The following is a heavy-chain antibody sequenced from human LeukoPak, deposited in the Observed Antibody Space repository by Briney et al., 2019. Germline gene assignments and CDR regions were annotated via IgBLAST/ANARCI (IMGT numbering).Heavy chain of an antibody. J-gene: IGHJ4*02. V-gene: IGHV3-30*02. CDR1: GFTFSHYG. CDR3: AKDFNWAFDY. D-gene: IGHD1-1*01. Sequence: TGGSLRLSCATPGFTFSHYGMHWVRQAPGRGLDWVAHIRYDESDKYYADSVKGRFTISRDISKNTVYLQMNSLRVEDTAVYYCAKDFNWAFDYWGQGTLVTVSS. CDR2: IRYDESDK.